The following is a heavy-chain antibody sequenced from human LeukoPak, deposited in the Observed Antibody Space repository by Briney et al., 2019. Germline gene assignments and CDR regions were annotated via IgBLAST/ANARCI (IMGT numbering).Heavy chain of an antibody. CDR2: IYISGSA. D-gene: IGHD2-2*01. CDR3: ASARTTAFMDV. V-gene: IGHV4-4*07. J-gene: IGHJ6*04. CDR1: GGSISSYY. Sequence: SETLSLTCTVSGGSISSYYWSWIRQPAGKGLEWIGRIYISGSANYNPSLKSRVTMSVDTSKSKFSLKLSSVSAADTAVYYCASARTTAFMDVWGKGTTVTVSS.